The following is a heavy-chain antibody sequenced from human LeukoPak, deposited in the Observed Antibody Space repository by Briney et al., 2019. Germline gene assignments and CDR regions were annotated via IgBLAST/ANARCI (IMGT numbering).Heavy chain of an antibody. CDR2: INHSGST. CDR3: ARRQGWNRHFDY. V-gene: IGHV4-34*01. Sequence: SETLSLTCAVYGGSFSGYYWSWIRQPPGKGLEWIGEINHSGSTNYNPSLKSRVTISVDTSKNQFSLKLSSVTAADTAVYYCARRQGWNRHFDYWGQGTLVTVSS. D-gene: IGHD1-1*01. J-gene: IGHJ4*02. CDR1: GGSFSGYY.